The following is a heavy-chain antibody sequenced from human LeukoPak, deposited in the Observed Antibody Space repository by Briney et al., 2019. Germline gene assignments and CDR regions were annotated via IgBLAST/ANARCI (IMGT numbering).Heavy chain of an antibody. CDR2: IYTSGST. D-gene: IGHD2-15*01. Sequence: SETLSLTCTVSGGSISSYYWSWIRQPAGKGLEWIGRIYTSGSTNYNPSLKSRVTISVDTSNNQFSLNLSSVTAADTAVYHCARSVGIWFGDSSGGGCYSTWFDPWGQGTLVTVSS. J-gene: IGHJ5*02. CDR3: ARSVGIWFGDSSGGGCYSTWFDP. CDR1: GGSISSYY. V-gene: IGHV4-4*07.